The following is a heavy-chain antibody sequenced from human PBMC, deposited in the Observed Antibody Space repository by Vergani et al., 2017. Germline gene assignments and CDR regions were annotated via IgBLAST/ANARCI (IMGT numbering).Heavy chain of an antibody. V-gene: IGHV3-9*01. CDR1: GFVFDEYA. D-gene: IGHD6-13*01. J-gene: IGHJ4*02. Sequence: EVQLVTSGGGLVQPGGSLRLSCAASGFVFDEYALHWVRQSPGKGLEWVSGISWNRGKIAYADSVKGRVTISRDTAKKSLYLQMDSLRADDTAVYYCARDLRAAAFGDPFYYWGQGTLVTVSS. CDR3: ARDLRAAAFGDPFYY. CDR2: ISWNRGKI.